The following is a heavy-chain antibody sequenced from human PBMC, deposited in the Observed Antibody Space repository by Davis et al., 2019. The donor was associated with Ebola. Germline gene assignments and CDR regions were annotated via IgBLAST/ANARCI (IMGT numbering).Heavy chain of an antibody. CDR3: AGSSWGVYYYYGMDV. D-gene: IGHD6-13*01. J-gene: IGHJ6*02. CDR1: GYTFTSYG. CDR2: IIPIFGTA. V-gene: IGHV1-69*13. Sequence: SVKVSCKASGYTFTSYGISWVRQAPGQGFEWMGGIIPIFGTANYAQKFQGRVTITADESTSTAYMELSSLRSEDTAVYYCAGSSWGVYYYYGMDVWGQGTTVTVSS.